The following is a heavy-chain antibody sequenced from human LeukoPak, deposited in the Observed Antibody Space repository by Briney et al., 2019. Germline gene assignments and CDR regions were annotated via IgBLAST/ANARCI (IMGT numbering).Heavy chain of an antibody. CDR3: ARAPVRVAAVGKYFDY. Sequence: SETLSLTCAVYGGSFSNYYWSWIRQPPGKGLEWIGEIDHSGSTNYNPSLKSRLTISVDTSKKQFSLKLSSVPAADTAVYYCARAPVRVAAVGKYFDYWGQGPLVTVSS. D-gene: IGHD6-13*01. CDR1: GGSFSNYY. J-gene: IGHJ4*02. CDR2: IDHSGST. V-gene: IGHV4-34*01.